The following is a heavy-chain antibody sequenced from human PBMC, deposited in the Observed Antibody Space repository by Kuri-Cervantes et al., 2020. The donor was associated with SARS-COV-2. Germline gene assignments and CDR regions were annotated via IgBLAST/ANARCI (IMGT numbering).Heavy chain of an antibody. CDR3: AKDYCDFLGAYYGMDV. CDR1: GFTSNNYG. D-gene: IGHD3-16*01. Sequence: GESLKISCAASGFTSNNYGMHWVRQAPGMGLEWVALISYDGANKNYADSVKGRFTISRDTSNNTLYLQMVSLRPEDTAIYYCAKDYCDFLGAYYGMDVWGQGTTVTVSS. V-gene: IGHV3-30*18. CDR2: ISYDGANK. J-gene: IGHJ6*02.